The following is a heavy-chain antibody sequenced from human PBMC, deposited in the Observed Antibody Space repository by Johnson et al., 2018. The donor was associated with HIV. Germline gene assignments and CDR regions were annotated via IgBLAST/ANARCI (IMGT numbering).Heavy chain of an antibody. Sequence: QVQLVESGGGVVQPGRSLRVSCAASGFSFGSYAMHWVRQAPGKGLEWVSVIYSGGSTYYADSVKGRFTISRDNSKNTLYLQMSSLRAEDTAVYYCAKDLVVTAPGAFDIWGQGTMVTVSS. J-gene: IGHJ3*02. CDR2: IYSGGST. CDR3: AKDLVVTAPGAFDI. CDR1: GFSFGSYA. D-gene: IGHD2-21*02. V-gene: IGHV3-NL1*01.